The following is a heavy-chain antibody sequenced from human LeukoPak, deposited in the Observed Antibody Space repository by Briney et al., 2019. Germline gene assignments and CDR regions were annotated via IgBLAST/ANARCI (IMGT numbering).Heavy chain of an antibody. V-gene: IGHV3-23*01. J-gene: IGHJ4*02. Sequence: GGSLRLSCAASGFTFSSYAMSWVRQAPGKGLEWVSAISGSGGSTYYADSVKGRFTISRDNSKNTLYLQMTSLRAEDTAVYYCAKGHYDSSGYYPYWGQGTLVTVSS. CDR3: AKGHYDSSGYYPY. CDR1: GFTFSSYA. D-gene: IGHD3-22*01. CDR2: ISGSGGST.